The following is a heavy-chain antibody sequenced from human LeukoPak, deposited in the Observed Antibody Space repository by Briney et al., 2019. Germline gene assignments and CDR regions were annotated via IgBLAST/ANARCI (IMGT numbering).Heavy chain of an antibody. CDR3: ARDLRGDAFDI. J-gene: IGHJ3*02. D-gene: IGHD5/OR15-5a*01. CDR1: GYTLTELS. CDR2: INTNTGNP. Sequence: GASVKVSCKVSGYTLTELSMHWVRQAPGQGLELMGWINTNTGNPTYAQGFTGRFVFSLDTSVSTAYLQISSLKAEDTAVYYCARDLRGDAFDIWGQGTMVTVSS. V-gene: IGHV7-4-1*02.